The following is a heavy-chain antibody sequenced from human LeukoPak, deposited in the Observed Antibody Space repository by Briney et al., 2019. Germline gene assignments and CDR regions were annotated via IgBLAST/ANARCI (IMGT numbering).Heavy chain of an antibody. CDR1: GFTVSSNY. J-gene: IGHJ4*02. V-gene: IGHV3-53*01. D-gene: IGHD3-22*01. Sequence: PGGSLRLSCAASGFTVSSNYMSWVRQAPGKGLEWVSVIYSGGSTYYADSVKGRFTISRDNSKNTLYLQMNSLRAEDTAVYYCAKDRQPRTYYYDSSGYYSLLDWGQGTLVTVSS. CDR2: IYSGGST. CDR3: AKDRQPRTYYYDSSGYYSLLD.